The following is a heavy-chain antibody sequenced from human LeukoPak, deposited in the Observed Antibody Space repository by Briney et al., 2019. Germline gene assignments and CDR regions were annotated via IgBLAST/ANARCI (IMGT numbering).Heavy chain of an antibody. CDR1: GFTFSDYN. V-gene: IGHV3-11*01. J-gene: IGHJ6*03. CDR2: ISRSGSTK. Sequence: GGTLRLSCAASGFTFSDYNMRWIRQAPGKGLEWVSSISRSGSTKYYADSVKGRFTISRDNAKNSLFLQMNSLRVEDTAVYYCARVLRYCSGGNCYSGGLGYMDVWGKGTTATISS. D-gene: IGHD2-15*01. CDR3: ARVLRYCSGGNCYSGGLGYMDV.